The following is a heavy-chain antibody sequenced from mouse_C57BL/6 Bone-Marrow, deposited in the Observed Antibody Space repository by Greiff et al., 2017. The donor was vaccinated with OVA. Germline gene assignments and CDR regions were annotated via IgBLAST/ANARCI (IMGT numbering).Heavy chain of an antibody. D-gene: IGHD2-3*01. CDR3: ARHGDGYYVYYAMDY. CDR2: ISSGGSYT. Sequence: EVMLVESGGDLVKPGGSLKLSCAASGFTFSSYGMSWVRQTPDKRLEWVATISSGGSYTYYPDSVKGRFTISRDNAKNTLYLQMSSLKSDDTAMYYCARHGDGYYVYYAMDYWGQGTSVTVSS. V-gene: IGHV5-6*02. CDR1: GFTFSSYG. J-gene: IGHJ4*01.